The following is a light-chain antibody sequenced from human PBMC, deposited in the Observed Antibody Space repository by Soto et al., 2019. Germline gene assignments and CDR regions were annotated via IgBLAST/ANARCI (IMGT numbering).Light chain of an antibody. CDR1: SSDVGGYNY. Sequence: HSALTQPASVSGSPGQSITISCTGTSSDVGGYNYVSWFQQHPGKAPKLMIYVVSNRPSGISNRFSGSKSGNTASLTISGLQAEDEADYYCSSYTTSSSWVFGGGTKVTVL. V-gene: IGLV2-14*01. CDR3: SSYTTSSSWV. CDR2: VVS. J-gene: IGLJ3*02.